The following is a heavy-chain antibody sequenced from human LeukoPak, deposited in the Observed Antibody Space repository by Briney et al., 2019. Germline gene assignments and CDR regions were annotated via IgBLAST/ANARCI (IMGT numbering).Heavy chain of an antibody. J-gene: IGHJ4*02. V-gene: IGHV1-69*04. CDR1: GGTFSSYA. CDR2: IIPSFGIA. CDR3: ASIYDSSGYAFDY. Sequence: SVNVSCKASGGTFSSYAISWVRQAPGQGLEWMGRIIPSFGIANYAQKFKGRVTITANKTTSTAYMELTSLRSEDPAVYYCASIYDSSGYAFDYWGQGTLVTVSS. D-gene: IGHD3-22*01.